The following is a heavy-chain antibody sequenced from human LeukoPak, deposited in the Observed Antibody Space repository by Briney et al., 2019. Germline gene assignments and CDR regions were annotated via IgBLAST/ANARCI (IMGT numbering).Heavy chain of an antibody. CDR3: ARYKLELRPFDY. V-gene: IGHV3-7*01. CDR2: IKQDGSKK. CDR1: GFTFGDYA. J-gene: IGHJ4*02. Sequence: PGGSLRLSCTASGFTFGDYAMSWFRQAPGKGLEWVANIKQDGSKKYYVDSVKGRFTISRDNAKNSLYLQMNSLRAEDTAVYYCARYKLELRPFDYWGQGTLVTVSS. D-gene: IGHD1-7*01.